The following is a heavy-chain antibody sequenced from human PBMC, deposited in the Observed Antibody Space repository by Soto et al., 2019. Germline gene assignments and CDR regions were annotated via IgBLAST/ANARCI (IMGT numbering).Heavy chain of an antibody. CDR2: ISSSSSTI. Sequence: EVQLVESGGGLVQPGGSLRLSCAASGFTFSSYSMNWVRQAPGKGLEWVSYISSSSSTIYYADFVKGRFTISRDNAKNSQYLQMNSLRAEDTDVDYCASLGYSGYDVFDYWGQGTLVTVSS. J-gene: IGHJ4*02. CDR3: ASLGYSGYDVFDY. CDR1: GFTFSSYS. V-gene: IGHV3-48*01. D-gene: IGHD5-12*01.